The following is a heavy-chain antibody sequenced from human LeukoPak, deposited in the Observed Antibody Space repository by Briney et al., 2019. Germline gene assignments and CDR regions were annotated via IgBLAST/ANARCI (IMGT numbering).Heavy chain of an antibody. CDR3: ASLTVATIIYGMDV. D-gene: IGHD5-12*01. V-gene: IGHV3-33*01. Sequence: PGGSLRLSCAASGFTFSSYGMHWVRQAPGKGLEWVAVIWYDGSNKYYADSVKGRFTISRDNSKNTLYLQMNSLRAEDTAVYYCASLTVATIIYGMDVWGQGTTVTVSS. J-gene: IGHJ6*02. CDR1: GFTFSSYG. CDR2: IWYDGSNK.